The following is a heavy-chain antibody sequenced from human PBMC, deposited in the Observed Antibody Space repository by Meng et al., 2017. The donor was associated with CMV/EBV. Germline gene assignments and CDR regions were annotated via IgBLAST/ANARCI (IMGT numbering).Heavy chain of an antibody. D-gene: IGHD3-3*01. CDR1: GFTFSSYA. V-gene: IGHV3-30*04. CDR2: ISYDGSNK. J-gene: IGHJ6*02. Sequence: GGSLRLSCAASGFTFSSYAMRWVRQAPGKGLEWVAVISYDGSNKYYADSVKGRFTISRDNSKNTLYLQMNSLRAEDTAVYYCARDLGRFLEWSGALGGMDVWGQGTTVTVSS. CDR3: ARDLGRFLEWSGALGGMDV.